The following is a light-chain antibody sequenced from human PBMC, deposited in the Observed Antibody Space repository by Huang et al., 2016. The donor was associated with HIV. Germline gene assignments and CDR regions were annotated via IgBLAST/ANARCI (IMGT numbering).Light chain of an antibody. CDR1: QSLLYNSNNKNY. Sequence: DIVMTQSPDSLAVSLGERATINCKSSQSLLYNSNNKNYLAWYQKKPGQPPNLLIYWASSRKSGVPDRFSGSGSETDFTLTISSLQAEDVAVYYCQQHYSSPPTFGQGTKLEIK. J-gene: IGKJ2*01. CDR3: QQHYSSPPT. V-gene: IGKV4-1*01. CDR2: WAS.